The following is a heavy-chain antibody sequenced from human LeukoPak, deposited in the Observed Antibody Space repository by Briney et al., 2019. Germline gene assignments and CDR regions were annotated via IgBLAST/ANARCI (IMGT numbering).Heavy chain of an antibody. Sequence: ASVKVSCKASGYTFTSSDINWVRQATGQGLEWMGWMNPDSGNTGYAQKFQGRVTMTRNTSISTAYMELSSLRSEDTAVYYCARGRGIAADLWDNRFDPWGQGTLVTVSS. CDR1: GYTFTSSD. D-gene: IGHD6-13*01. CDR2: MNPDSGNT. V-gene: IGHV1-8*01. J-gene: IGHJ5*02. CDR3: ARGRGIAADLWDNRFDP.